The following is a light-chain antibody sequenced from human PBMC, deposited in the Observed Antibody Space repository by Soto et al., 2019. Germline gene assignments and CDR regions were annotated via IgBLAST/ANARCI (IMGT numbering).Light chain of an antibody. CDR3: CSYTGSNTPYV. CDR1: SSDVGSYNL. CDR2: EGN. Sequence: QSALTQPASVSGSPGQSITISCTGTSSDVGSYNLVSWYQQHPGKAPKLMIYEGNKRPSGVSNRFSGSKSGITASLTISGLQAEDEAEYYCCSYTGSNTPYVFGTGTKLTVL. V-gene: IGLV2-23*01. J-gene: IGLJ1*01.